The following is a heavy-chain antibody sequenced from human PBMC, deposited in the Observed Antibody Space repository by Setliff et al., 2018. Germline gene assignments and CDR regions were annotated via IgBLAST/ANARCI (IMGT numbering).Heavy chain of an antibody. J-gene: IGHJ5*02. CDR3: ERLVRYCTATACQRTSGDDL. D-gene: IGHD2-8*01. Sequence: ASVKVSCKASGSTFTDSIVNWVRQAPGQGLEWVGWYSPYNGKTYSAQKFQGRVTLSTDTSTTTAYMELRSLRSDDTAVYYCERLVRYCTATACQRTSGDDLWGQGTLVTVSS. V-gene: IGHV1-18*01. CDR2: YSPYNGKT. CDR1: GSTFTDSI.